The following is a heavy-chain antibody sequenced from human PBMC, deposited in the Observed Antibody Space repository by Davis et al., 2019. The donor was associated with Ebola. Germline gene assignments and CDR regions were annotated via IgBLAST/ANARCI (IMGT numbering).Heavy chain of an antibody. J-gene: IGHJ3*02. D-gene: IGHD3-9*01. V-gene: IGHV4-4*07. CDR3: TTLRGLRYFGWVTPHDAFDI. CDR2: IYTSGST. Sequence: LRPSCTLLGGPISSYSWSWTRQPAGQGLEWSGRIYTSGSTNYITSLKSLVTMSVDTSKNQFSLKLSSRTAADTAVYNCTTLRGLRYFGWVTPHDAFDIWGQGTMVTVSS. CDR1: GGPISSYS.